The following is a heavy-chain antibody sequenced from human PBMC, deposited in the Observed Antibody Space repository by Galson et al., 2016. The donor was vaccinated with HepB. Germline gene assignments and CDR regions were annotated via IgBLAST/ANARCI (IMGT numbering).Heavy chain of an antibody. V-gene: IGHV3-49*03. J-gene: IGHJ6*04. CDR2: IRTKAYRGTT. Sequence: SLRLSCAASGFTFGDYTMSWFRQAPGKGLEWVGFIRTKAYRGTTEYAASVKARFTISRDDSESIAYLQMNSLKTEDTAVYYCTRGYSNFFYFHGMDVWGKGTTVTGSS. D-gene: IGHD4-11*01. CDR1: GFTFGDYT. CDR3: TRGYSNFFYFHGMDV.